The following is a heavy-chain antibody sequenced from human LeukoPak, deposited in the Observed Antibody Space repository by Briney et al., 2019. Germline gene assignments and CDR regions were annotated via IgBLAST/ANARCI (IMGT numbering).Heavy chain of an antibody. J-gene: IGHJ4*02. Sequence: GGSLRLSCAASGFTSRSYNMNWVRQAPGKRPEWVSSISSSSSYIYYADSVKGRSTISRDNAKNSLYLQMNSLRAEDTALYYCARGASRADYWGQGTLVTVSS. CDR1: GFTSRSYN. V-gene: IGHV3-21*01. CDR3: ARGASRADY. CDR2: ISSSSSYI.